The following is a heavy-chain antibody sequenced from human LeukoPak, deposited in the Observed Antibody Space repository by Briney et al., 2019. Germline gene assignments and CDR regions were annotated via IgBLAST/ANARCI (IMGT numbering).Heavy chain of an antibody. CDR1: GGTFSSYA. CDR3: ARGLGFLEWLGAFDI. V-gene: IGHV1-69*05. CDR2: IIPIFGTA. D-gene: IGHD3-3*01. Sequence: ASVKVSCKASGGTFSSYAISWVRQAPGQGLEWMGGIIPIFGTANYAQKFQGRVTITTDESTSTVYMELSSQRSEDTAVYYCARGLGFLEWLGAFDIWGQGTVVTVSS. J-gene: IGHJ3*02.